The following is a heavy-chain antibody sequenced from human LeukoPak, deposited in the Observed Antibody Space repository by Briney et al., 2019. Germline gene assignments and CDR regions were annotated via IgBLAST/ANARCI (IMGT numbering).Heavy chain of an antibody. CDR2: ISSSSSYI. V-gene: IGHV3-21*01. CDR1: GFTFSSYS. Sequence: GGSLRLSCAASGFTFSSYSMNWVRQAPGKGLEWVSSISSSSSYIYYADSVKGRFTISRDNAENSLYLQMNSLRAEDTAVYYCARGPYGGNSLGYWGQGTLVTVSS. D-gene: IGHD4-17*01. CDR3: ARGPYGGNSLGY. J-gene: IGHJ4*02.